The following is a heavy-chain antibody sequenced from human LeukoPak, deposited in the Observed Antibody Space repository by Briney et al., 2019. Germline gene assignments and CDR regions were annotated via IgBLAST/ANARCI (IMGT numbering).Heavy chain of an antibody. J-gene: IGHJ3*01. D-gene: IGHD2-21*02. V-gene: IGHV4-34*01. Sequence: SETLSLTCAVSGGSFSGYHWSWIRLPPGKGLEWIGEINQSGSTNYSPSLKSRVTISGDTSKNQFSLKLTSVTAADTAVYYCARAGAAYCGGDCYYRDDAFDLWGQGTVAAVSS. CDR1: GGSFSGYH. CDR3: ARAGAAYCGGDCYYRDDAFDL. CDR2: INQSGST.